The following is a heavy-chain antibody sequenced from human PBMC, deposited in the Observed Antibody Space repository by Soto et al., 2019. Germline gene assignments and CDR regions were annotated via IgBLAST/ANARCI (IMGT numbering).Heavy chain of an antibody. J-gene: IGHJ4*02. Sequence: GGSLRLSCAASGFTFSSYAMHWVRQAPGKGLEWVAVISYDGSNKYYADSVKGRFTISRDNSKNTLYLQMNSLRAEDTAVYYCARHRYERYQLDYWGQGTLVTVSS. CDR2: ISYDGSNK. CDR1: GFTFSSYA. CDR3: ARHRYERYQLDY. D-gene: IGHD3-16*02. V-gene: IGHV3-30-3*01.